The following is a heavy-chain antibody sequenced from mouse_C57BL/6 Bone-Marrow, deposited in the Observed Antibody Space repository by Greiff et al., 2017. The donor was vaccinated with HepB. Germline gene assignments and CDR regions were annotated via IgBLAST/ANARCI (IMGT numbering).Heavy chain of an antibody. V-gene: IGHV1-82*01. J-gene: IGHJ1*03. D-gene: IGHD2-1*01. CDR3: ARSFYYGNFDWYFDV. Sequence: QVQLQQSGPELVKPGPSVKISCKASGYAFSSSWMNWVKQRPGKGLEWIGRIYPGDGDTNYNGKFKGKATLTADKSSSTAYMQLSSLTSEDSAVYFCARSFYYGNFDWYFDVWGTGTTVTVSS. CDR1: GYAFSSSW. CDR2: IYPGDGDT.